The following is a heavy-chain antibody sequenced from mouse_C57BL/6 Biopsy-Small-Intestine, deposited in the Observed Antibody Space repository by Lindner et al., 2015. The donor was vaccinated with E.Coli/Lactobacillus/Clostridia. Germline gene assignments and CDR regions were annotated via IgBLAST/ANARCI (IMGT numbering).Heavy chain of an antibody. CDR1: GYTFTDYN. D-gene: IGHD2-12*01. V-gene: IGHV1S29*02. CDR2: IYPNNGGT. CDR3: ATSRGGSYYRGYYFDY. J-gene: IGHJ2*01. Sequence: VQLQESGPELVKPGASVKISCKASGYTFTDYNMDWVKQSHGKSLEWIGYIYPNNGGTGYNQKFKSKATLTVDKSSSTAYMQLSSLTSEDSAVYFCATSRGGSYYRGYYFDYWGQGTTLTVSS.